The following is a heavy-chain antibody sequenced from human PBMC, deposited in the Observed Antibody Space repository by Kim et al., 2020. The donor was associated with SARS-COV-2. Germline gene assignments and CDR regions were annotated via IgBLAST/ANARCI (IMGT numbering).Heavy chain of an antibody. D-gene: IGHD3-10*01. Sequence: GGSLRLSCAASGFTFSSYAMSWVRQAPGKGLEWVSAISGSGGSTYYADSVKGRFTISRDNSKNTLYLQMNSLRAEDTAVYYCAKTTSGSMVRGEFDEDYYYYYGMDVWGQGTTVTVSS. J-gene: IGHJ6*02. CDR2: ISGSGGST. CDR1: GFTFSSYA. CDR3: AKTTSGSMVRGEFDEDYYYYYGMDV. V-gene: IGHV3-23*01.